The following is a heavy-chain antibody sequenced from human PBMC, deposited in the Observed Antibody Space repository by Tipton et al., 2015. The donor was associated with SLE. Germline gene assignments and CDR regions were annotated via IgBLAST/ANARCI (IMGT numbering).Heavy chain of an antibody. Sequence: TLSLTCSVSGGSISRNYWIWIRQPPGKGLEWIGYISDGGGTNYNPSLKSRVTISVDTSTNRFSLKLSSVTAADTALYYCARLISAYDSNFDYWGQGTLVTVSS. D-gene: IGHD5-12*01. CDR3: ARLISAYDSNFDY. V-gene: IGHV4-59*12. J-gene: IGHJ4*02. CDR2: ISDGGGT. CDR1: GGSISRNY.